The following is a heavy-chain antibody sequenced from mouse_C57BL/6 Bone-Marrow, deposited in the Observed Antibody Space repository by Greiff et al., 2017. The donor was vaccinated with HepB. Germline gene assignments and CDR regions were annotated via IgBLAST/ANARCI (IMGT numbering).Heavy chain of an antibody. CDR2: ISSGSSTI. V-gene: IGHV5-17*01. CDR3: ARRKGWFYAMDY. J-gene: IGHJ4*01. D-gene: IGHD3-3*01. CDR1: GFTFSDYG. Sequence: EVKLMESGGGLVKPGGSLKLSCAASGFTFSDYGLHWVRQAPEKGLEWVAYISSGSSTIYYADTVKGRFTISRDNAKNTLFLQMTSLRSEDTAMYYCARRKGWFYAMDYWGQGTSVTVSS.